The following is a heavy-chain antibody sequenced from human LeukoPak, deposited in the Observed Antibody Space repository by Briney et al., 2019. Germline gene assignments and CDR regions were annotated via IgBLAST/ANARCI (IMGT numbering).Heavy chain of an antibody. CDR1: GFTFSSYA. J-gene: IGHJ4*02. CDR3: ARDSGYDYEDFDY. Sequence: GGSLRLSCAASGFTFSSYAMHWVRQAPGKGLEWVAVISYDGSNKYYADSVKGRFTISRGNSKNTLYLQMNSLRAEDTAVYYCARDSGYDYEDFDYWGQGTLVTVSS. D-gene: IGHD5-12*01. CDR2: ISYDGSNK. V-gene: IGHV3-30-3*01.